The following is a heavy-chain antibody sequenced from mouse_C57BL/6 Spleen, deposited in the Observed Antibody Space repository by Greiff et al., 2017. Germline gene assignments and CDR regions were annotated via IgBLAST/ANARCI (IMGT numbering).Heavy chain of an antibody. CDR1: GFTFSDYG. V-gene: IGHV5-17*01. J-gene: IGHJ4*01. CDR2: ISSGSSTI. CDR3: ARNGYGRSYYAMDY. D-gene: IGHD1-1*01. Sequence: EVQRVESGGGLVKPGGSLKLSCAASGFTFSDYGMHWVRQAPEKGLEWVAYISSGSSTIYYADTVKGRFTISRDNAKNTLFLQMTSLRSEDTAMYYCARNGYGRSYYAMDYWGQGTSVTVSS.